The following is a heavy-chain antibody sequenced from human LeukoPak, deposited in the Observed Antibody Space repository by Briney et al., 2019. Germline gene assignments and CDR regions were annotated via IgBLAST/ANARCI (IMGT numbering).Heavy chain of an antibody. J-gene: IGHJ4*02. CDR2: IYYSGST. CDR1: GGSIGSGGYY. D-gene: IGHD2-2*01. Sequence: SETLSLTCTVSGGSIGSGGYYWSWIRQHPGKGLEWIGYIYYSGSTYYNPSLKSRVTISVDTSKNQFSLKLSSVTAADTAVYYCARGWEDQPAPVDYWGQGTLVTVSS. V-gene: IGHV4-31*03. CDR3: ARGWEDQPAPVDY.